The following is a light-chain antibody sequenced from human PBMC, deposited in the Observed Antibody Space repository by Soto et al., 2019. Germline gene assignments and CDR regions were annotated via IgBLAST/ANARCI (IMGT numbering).Light chain of an antibody. Sequence: ETVLTQSPDTLSLSPGERATLSCRASQSVSSTYLAWYQQKPGQAPRLLIYGASSRATGIPARFSGSGSGTDFTLTISRLESEDLAVYYCQQYGYSQYTFGQGTKLEIK. CDR3: QQYGYSQYT. CDR2: GAS. J-gene: IGKJ2*01. CDR1: QSVSSTY. V-gene: IGKV3-20*01.